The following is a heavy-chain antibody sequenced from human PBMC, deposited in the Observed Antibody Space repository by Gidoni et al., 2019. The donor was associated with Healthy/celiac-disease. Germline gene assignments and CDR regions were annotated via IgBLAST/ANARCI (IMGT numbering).Heavy chain of an antibody. CDR3: ARDGRDSSALDY. Sequence: EVQLVESGGGLVKPGGSLRLSCAASGFTFSSYSMNWVRQAPGKGVEWVSSISSSSSYIYYADSLKGRFTISRDNAKNSLYLQMNSLRAEDTAVYYCARDGRDSSALDYWGQGTLVTVSS. D-gene: IGHD6-19*01. CDR2: ISSSSSYI. CDR1: GFTFSSYS. V-gene: IGHV3-21*01. J-gene: IGHJ4*02.